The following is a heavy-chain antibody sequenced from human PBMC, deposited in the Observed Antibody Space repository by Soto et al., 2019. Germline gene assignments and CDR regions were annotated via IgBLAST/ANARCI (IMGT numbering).Heavy chain of an antibody. J-gene: IGHJ6*02. CDR1: GGSLSTYY. Sequence: SETLSLTCAVSGGSLSTYYWSWIRQPPGKGLEWIGYIYYSGSTNYNPSLKSRVTISVDTSKNQFSLKLSSVTAADTAVYYCARGQGMSYYYYGMDVWGQGTTVTVSS. CDR3: ARGQGMSYYYYGMDV. V-gene: IGHV4-59*01. CDR2: IYYSGST.